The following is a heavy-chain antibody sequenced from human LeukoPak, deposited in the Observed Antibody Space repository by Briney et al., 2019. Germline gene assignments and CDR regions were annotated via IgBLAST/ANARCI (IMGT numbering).Heavy chain of an antibody. CDR1: GFTFSSYW. V-gene: IGHV3-74*01. D-gene: IGHD4-17*01. CDR3: ARGVYGDYAMPTY. J-gene: IGHJ4*02. Sequence: PGRSLRLSCAASGFTFSSYWMHWVRQAPGKGLVWVSRINSDGSSTSYADSVKGRFTISRDNAKNTLYLQMNSLRAEDTAVYYCARGVYGDYAMPTYWGQGTLVTVSS. CDR2: INSDGSST.